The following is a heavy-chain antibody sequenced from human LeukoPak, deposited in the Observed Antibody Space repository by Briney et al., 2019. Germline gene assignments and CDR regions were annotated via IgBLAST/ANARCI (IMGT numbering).Heavy chain of an antibody. Sequence: ASVKVSCKASGYTFTGYYMHWVRQAPGQGLEWMGWINPNSGGTNYAQKFQGRVTMTRDTSISTAYMELSRLRSGDTAVYCCARARVGAAGNFDYWGQGTLVTVSS. J-gene: IGHJ4*02. CDR1: GYTFTGYY. CDR2: INPNSGGT. CDR3: ARARVGAAGNFDY. V-gene: IGHV1-2*02. D-gene: IGHD1-26*01.